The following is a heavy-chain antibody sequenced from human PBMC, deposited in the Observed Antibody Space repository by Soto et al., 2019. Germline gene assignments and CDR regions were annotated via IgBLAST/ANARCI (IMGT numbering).Heavy chain of an antibody. J-gene: IGHJ3*02. V-gene: IGHV4-39*01. CDR1: GGFISNSYY. D-gene: IGHD4-17*01. CDR3: VRQRPPVLRRQLDAFDI. CDR2: VYSSGSN. Sequence: QVQLQESGPGLVKPSETLSLTCTVSGGFISNSYYWGWIRQPPGKGLEWIGSVYSSGSNYYNPSLKSLVSISVDTSKTQFSLKLTSVTDADTAVYYCVRQRPPVLRRQLDAFDILGPG.